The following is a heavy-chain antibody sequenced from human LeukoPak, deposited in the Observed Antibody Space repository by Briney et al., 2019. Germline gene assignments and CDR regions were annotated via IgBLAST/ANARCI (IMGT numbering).Heavy chain of an antibody. CDR1: GGSVSSSDYY. Sequence: SETLSLTCTVSGGSVSSSDYYWGRIRQPPGKGLEWIGRIYYSGSTYYKPSLSSRVTISLDKPKQQFSLKLSSVTAADTAVYYCARHGIAVVGTVFDSWGQGTLVTVPS. V-gene: IGHV4-39*01. D-gene: IGHD6-13*01. J-gene: IGHJ4*02. CDR3: ARHGIAVVGTVFDS. CDR2: IYYSGST.